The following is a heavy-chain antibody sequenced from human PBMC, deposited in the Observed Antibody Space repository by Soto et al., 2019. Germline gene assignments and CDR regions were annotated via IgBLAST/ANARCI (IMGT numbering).Heavy chain of an antibody. CDR1: GYLFTAYS. V-gene: IGHV1-46*01. Sequence: ASVKVSCKASGYLFTAYSMHWVRLAPGQGLEWMGVVNPSGGSTKYAQNFQGRVAMTRDTSTTTIYMELSSLRSDDTAIYYCAREENCSGGTCYSEYFHRWGQGTLVTVSS. CDR3: AREENCSGGTCYSEYFHR. D-gene: IGHD2-15*01. J-gene: IGHJ1*01. CDR2: VNPSGGST.